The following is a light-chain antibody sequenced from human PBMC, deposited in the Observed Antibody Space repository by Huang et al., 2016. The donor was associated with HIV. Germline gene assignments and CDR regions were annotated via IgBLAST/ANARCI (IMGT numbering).Light chain of an antibody. CDR3: QQSDRFPLT. J-gene: IGKJ4*01. CDR1: HDISTW. CDR2: AAS. Sequence: DIQMTQSPSSVSASVGDKVPITCRASHDISTWFALYQHKPGKAPKLLIFAASRLHDAVPPRFSGTGSGTSFTLTITNRQPDDFATYYCQQSDRFPLTFGGGTRVDIK. V-gene: IGKV1-12*01.